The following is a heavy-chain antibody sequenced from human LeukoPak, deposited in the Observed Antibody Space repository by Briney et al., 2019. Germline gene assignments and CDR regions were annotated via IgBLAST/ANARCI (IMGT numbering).Heavy chain of an antibody. Sequence: SETLSLTCTVSGGSISSRSYYWGWLRQPPGKGLEWIASIFYSGSTYHNPSLKSRVTISVDTSKSQFSLKLSSVTAADTAVYYCARAPRSSSLFDYWGQGTLVTVSS. V-gene: IGHV4-39*01. D-gene: IGHD6-6*01. CDR1: GGSISSRSYY. CDR3: ARAPRSSSLFDY. CDR2: IFYSGST. J-gene: IGHJ4*02.